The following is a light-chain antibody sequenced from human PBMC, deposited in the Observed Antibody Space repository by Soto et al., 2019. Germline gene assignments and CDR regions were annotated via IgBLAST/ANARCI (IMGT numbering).Light chain of an antibody. CDR3: QSYDSGVSASV. Sequence: QSVLTQPPSVSGAPGQRVSNSCSGSSSNIGAGLDVHWYQQFPGAAPKLLIYSDVNRPSGVPYRFSASKSGTSASLTITGLQTEDEAHYYCQSYDSGVSASVFGGGTKLTVL. CDR1: SSNIGAGLD. J-gene: IGLJ2*01. V-gene: IGLV1-40*01. CDR2: SDV.